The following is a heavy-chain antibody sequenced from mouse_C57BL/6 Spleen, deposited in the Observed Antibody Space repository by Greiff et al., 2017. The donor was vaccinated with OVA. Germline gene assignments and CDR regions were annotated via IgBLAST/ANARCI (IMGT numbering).Heavy chain of an antibody. D-gene: IGHD2-9*01. V-gene: IGHV1-15*01. CDR1: GYTFTDYE. CDR3: TRRGPYYGSLDY. CDR2: IDPESGGT. J-gene: IGHJ4*01. Sequence: VQLLQSGAELVRPGASVTLSCKASGYTFTDYEMHWVKQTPVHGLEWIGAIDPESGGTAYNQKFKGKAILTADKSSSTAYMELRSLTSEDSAVYYCTRRGPYYGSLDYWGQGTSVTVSS.